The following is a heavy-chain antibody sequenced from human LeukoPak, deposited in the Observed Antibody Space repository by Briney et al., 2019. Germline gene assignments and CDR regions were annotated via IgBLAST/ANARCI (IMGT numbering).Heavy chain of an antibody. CDR3: ARGDPYCTNGVCGFFDY. CDR1: GFTFSSYE. J-gene: IGHJ4*02. D-gene: IGHD2-8*01. Sequence: GGSLRLSCAASGFTFSSYEMNWVRQAPGKGLEWVSYISSSGSTIYYADSVKGRFTISRDNAKNSLYLQMNSLRAEDTAVYYCARGDPYCTNGVCGFFDYWGQGTLVTVSS. V-gene: IGHV3-48*03. CDR2: ISSSGSTI.